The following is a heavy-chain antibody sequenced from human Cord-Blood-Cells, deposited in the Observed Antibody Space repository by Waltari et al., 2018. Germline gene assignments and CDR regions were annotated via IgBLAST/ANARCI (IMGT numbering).Heavy chain of an antibody. CDR3: ARGTPNYYDSSGGFDY. CDR2: IYSRGST. J-gene: IGHJ4*02. V-gene: IGHV4-31*03. Sequence: QVQLQESGPGLVKPSQTLSLTCTVSGGSISSGGYYWSWIRPHPGKGLGWIGYIYSRGSTSYTPSLKSRVTISVATSKNQFSLKLSSVTAADTAVYYCARGTPNYYDSSGGFDYWGQGTLVTVSS. CDR1: GGSISSGGYY. D-gene: IGHD3-22*01.